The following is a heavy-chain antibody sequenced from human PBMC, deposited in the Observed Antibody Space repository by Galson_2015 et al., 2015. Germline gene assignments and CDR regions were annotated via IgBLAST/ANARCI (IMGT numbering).Heavy chain of an antibody. CDR3: ARDQDDYSNPGRGGMDV. J-gene: IGHJ6*02. CDR1: GGSISSSSYY. V-gene: IGHV4-39*07. D-gene: IGHD4-11*01. CDR2: TYYSGST. Sequence: TLSLTCTVSGGSISSSSYYWGWIRQPPGKGLEWIGSTYYSGSTYYNPSLKSRVTISVDTSKNQFSLKLSSVTAADTAVYYCARDQDDYSNPGRGGMDVWGQGTTVTVSS.